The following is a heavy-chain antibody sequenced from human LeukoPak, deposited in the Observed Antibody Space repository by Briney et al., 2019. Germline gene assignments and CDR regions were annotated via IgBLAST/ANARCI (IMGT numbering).Heavy chain of an antibody. Sequence: QSGGSLRLSCAASGFTFSSYGMHWVRQAPGKGMEWVAVIWYDGSNKYYADSLKARFTISRDNSKNTLYLQMNSLRAEDTAVYYCASSGIAAAGTFDYWGQGTLVTVSS. D-gene: IGHD6-13*01. CDR2: IWYDGSNK. CDR1: GFTFSSYG. V-gene: IGHV3-33*08. J-gene: IGHJ4*02. CDR3: ASSGIAAAGTFDY.